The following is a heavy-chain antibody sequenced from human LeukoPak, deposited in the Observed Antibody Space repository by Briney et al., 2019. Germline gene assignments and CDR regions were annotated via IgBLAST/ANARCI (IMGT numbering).Heavy chain of an antibody. Sequence: KPSETLSLTCAVYGGSFSGYYWSWIRQPPGKGLEWIGEINHSGSTNYNPSLKSRVTISVDTSKNQFSLKLSSVTAADTAVYYCARFLYYYGSGSYSNWFDPWGQGTLVTVSS. CDR2: INHSGST. CDR1: GGSFSGYY. V-gene: IGHV4-34*01. CDR3: ARFLYYYGSGSYSNWFDP. D-gene: IGHD3-10*01. J-gene: IGHJ5*02.